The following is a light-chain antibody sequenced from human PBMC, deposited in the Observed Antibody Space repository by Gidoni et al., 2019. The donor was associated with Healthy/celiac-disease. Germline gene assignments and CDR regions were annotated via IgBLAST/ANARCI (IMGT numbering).Light chain of an antibody. CDR2: DEA. CDR3: QQRSNWPRT. V-gene: IGKV3-11*01. J-gene: IGKJ4*01. Sequence: IVLTPSPVTLSLSPGERATLPCRASQSVRSYLAWYQQKPGQAPRRLIYDEANRATGIPARFSGSGSGTDFTLTISSLEPEDVAVYYCQQRSNWPRTFXGXTKVXIK. CDR1: QSVRSY.